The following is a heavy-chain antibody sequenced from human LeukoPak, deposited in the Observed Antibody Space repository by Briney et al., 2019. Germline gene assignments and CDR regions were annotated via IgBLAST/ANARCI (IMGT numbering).Heavy chain of an antibody. CDR2: SHYSGTT. CDR3: ARDSGSGTFA. V-gene: IGHV4-59*01. J-gene: IGHJ5*02. D-gene: IGHD3-10*01. CDR1: GDSISSFY. Sequence: PSETLSLTCTVSGDSISSFYWNWIRQPPGKGLEWIGYSHYSGTTNYNPSLKSRVTISIDTSKNQFSLKVTSVTPADTAVYYCARDSGSGTFAWGQGTLVTVSS.